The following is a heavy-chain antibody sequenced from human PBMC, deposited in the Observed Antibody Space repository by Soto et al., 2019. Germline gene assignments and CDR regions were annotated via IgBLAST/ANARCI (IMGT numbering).Heavy chain of an antibody. J-gene: IGHJ5*02. V-gene: IGHV1-3*01. CDR1: GYTFTSYA. CDR2: INADNGNT. Sequence: ASVKVSCKASGYTFTSYAMHWVRQAPGQGLEWMGWINADNGNTKYAQKFQGRVTMTRNTSISTAYMELSSLRSEDTAVYYCARSDDILTGNNWFDPWGQGTLVTVSS. CDR3: ARSDDILTGNNWFDP. D-gene: IGHD3-9*01.